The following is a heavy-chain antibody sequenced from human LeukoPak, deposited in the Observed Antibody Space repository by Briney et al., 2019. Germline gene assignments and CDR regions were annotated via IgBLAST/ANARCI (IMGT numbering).Heavy chain of an antibody. D-gene: IGHD2-2*01. CDR1: GYTFTSYY. Sequence: ASVKVSCKASGYTFTSYYMHWVRQAPGQGLEWMGWMNPVSGNAGSAQKFQGRVTLTRDMSISTAYMELSSLRSDDTAFYYCARAPMGTAALYWGQGTLVTVSS. V-gene: IGHV1-8*02. CDR2: MNPVSGNA. CDR3: ARAPMGTAALY. J-gene: IGHJ4*02.